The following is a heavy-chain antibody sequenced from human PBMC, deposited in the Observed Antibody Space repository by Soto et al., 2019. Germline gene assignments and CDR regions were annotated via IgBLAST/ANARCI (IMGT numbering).Heavy chain of an antibody. CDR2: IYHSGST. J-gene: IGHJ4*02. CDR1: GGSISSGGYS. D-gene: IGHD3-22*01. V-gene: IGHV4-30-2*01. Sequence: QLQLQESGSGLVKPSQTLSLTCAVSGGSISSGGYSWSWIRQPPGKGLEWIGYIYHSGSTYYNPSLKSRVTISVDRSKNQFSLKLSYVTAADTAVYYCARGTKLYYDSSGYYFDFDYWGQGTLVTVSS. CDR3: ARGTKLYYDSSGYYFDFDY.